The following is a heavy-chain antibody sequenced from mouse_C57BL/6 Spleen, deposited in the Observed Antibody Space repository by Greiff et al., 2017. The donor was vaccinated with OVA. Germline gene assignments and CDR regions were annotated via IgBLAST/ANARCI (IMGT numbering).Heavy chain of an antibody. J-gene: IGHJ2*01. V-gene: IGHV1-82*01. CDR1: GYAFSSSW. CDR3: ARELGYYLDY. Sequence: QVQPQQSGPELVKPGASVKISCKASGYAFSSSWMNWVKQRPGKGLEWIGRIYPGDGDTNYNGKFKGKATLTADKSSSTAYMQLSSLTSEDSAVYFCARELGYYLDYWGQGTTLTVSS. D-gene: IGHD2-2*01. CDR2: IYPGDGDT.